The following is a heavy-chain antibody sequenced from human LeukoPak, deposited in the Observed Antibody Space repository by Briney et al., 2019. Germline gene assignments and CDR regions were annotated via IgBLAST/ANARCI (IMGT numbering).Heavy chain of an antibody. V-gene: IGHV3-11*03. CDR1: RFRFSDYY. D-gene: IGHD2-15*01. J-gene: IGHJ4*02. CDR3: ARLLGYCSGGGCYGFAY. Sequence: AGGSLRLSCAASRFRFSDYYMSWIRQAPGKGLEWVSYISSSSSYTKFADSVEGRFTISRDNAKNSLYLQMNSLRAEDTAVYYCARLLGYCSGGGCYGFAYWGQGTLVTVSS. CDR2: ISSSSSYT.